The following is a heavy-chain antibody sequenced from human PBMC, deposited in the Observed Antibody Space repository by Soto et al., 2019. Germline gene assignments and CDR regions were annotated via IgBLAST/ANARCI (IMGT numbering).Heavy chain of an antibody. V-gene: IGHV4-59*01. Sequence: PSEMLSLTCTVFGGSISSYYWSWIRQPPGKGLEWIGYIYYSGSTNYNPSLKSRVTISVDTSKNQFSLKLSSVTAADTAVYYCARVYTEYCSSTSCYSGNWFDPWGQGTLVTVPS. CDR2: IYYSGST. CDR3: ARVYTEYCSSTSCYSGNWFDP. CDR1: GGSISSYY. J-gene: IGHJ5*02. D-gene: IGHD2-2*01.